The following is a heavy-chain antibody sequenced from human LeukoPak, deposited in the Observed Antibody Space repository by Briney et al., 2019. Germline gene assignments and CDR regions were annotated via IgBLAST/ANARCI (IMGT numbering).Heavy chain of an antibody. D-gene: IGHD3-10*01. J-gene: IGHJ4*02. Sequence: PSETLSLTCAVYGGSFSGYYWSWIRQPPGKGLEWIVEINHSGSTNYNPSLKSRVTISVDTSKNQFSLKLSSVTATATPVYYCARDVYGSGSYRDYWGQGTLVTVSS. V-gene: IGHV4-34*01. CDR3: ARDVYGSGSYRDY. CDR1: GGSFSGYY. CDR2: INHSGST.